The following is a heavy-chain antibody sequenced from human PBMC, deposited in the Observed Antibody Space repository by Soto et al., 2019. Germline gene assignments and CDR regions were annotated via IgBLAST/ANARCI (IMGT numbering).Heavy chain of an antibody. J-gene: IGHJ6*03. CDR3: ARGMSSSSHYYYMDV. V-gene: IGHV4-31*03. CDR1: GGSISSGGYY. Sequence: SETLSLTCTVSGGSISSGGYYWSWIRQHPGKGLEWIGYIYYSGSTYYNPSLKSRVTISVDTSKNQFSLKLSSVTAADTAVYYCARGMSSSSHYYYMDVWGKGTTVTVSS. CDR2: IYYSGST. D-gene: IGHD6-6*01.